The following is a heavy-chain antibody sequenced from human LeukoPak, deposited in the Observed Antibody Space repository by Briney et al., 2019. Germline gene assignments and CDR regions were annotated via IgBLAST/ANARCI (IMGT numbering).Heavy chain of an antibody. CDR2: ISWNSGSI. V-gene: IGHV3-9*01. CDR3: AKESGWRGFDY. J-gene: IGHJ4*02. D-gene: IGHD6-19*01. Sequence: PGRSLRLSCAASAFTLDDYATHSVRHAPGGGLEWVSGISWNSGSIGYADSVKGRFTISRDNAKNSLYLQMNSLRAEDTALYYCAKESGWRGFDYWGQGTLVTVSP. CDR1: AFTLDDYA.